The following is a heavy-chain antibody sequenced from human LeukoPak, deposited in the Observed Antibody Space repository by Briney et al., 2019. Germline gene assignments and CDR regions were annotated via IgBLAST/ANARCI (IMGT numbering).Heavy chain of an antibody. CDR2: IYYSGST. V-gene: IGHV4-59*08. D-gene: IGHD5-18*01. J-gene: IGHJ4*02. CDR3: ARQSDTSMAFDY. CDR1: GDSISSYY. Sequence: SETLSLTCTVSGDSISSYYWSWIRQPPGKGLEWIGYIYYSGSTNYNPSLKSRVSISVDTSKNQFSLKLSSVTAADTAVYYCARQSDTSMAFDYWGQGTLVTVSS.